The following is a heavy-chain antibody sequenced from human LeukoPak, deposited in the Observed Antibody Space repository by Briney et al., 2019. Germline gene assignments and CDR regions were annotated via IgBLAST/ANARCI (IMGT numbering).Heavy chain of an antibody. CDR3: AREGLYDSSTFDY. V-gene: IGHV4-61*01. Sequence: SETLSLTCTVSGDPVSSSSYYWSWIRQPPGKGLEWIGYIYYSGSTNYNPSLKSRVTISIDTSKNQFSLKLNSVDTADTAVYYCAREGLYDSSTFDYWGQGTLVTVSS. D-gene: IGHD3-22*01. CDR2: IYYSGST. CDR1: GDPVSSSSYY. J-gene: IGHJ4*02.